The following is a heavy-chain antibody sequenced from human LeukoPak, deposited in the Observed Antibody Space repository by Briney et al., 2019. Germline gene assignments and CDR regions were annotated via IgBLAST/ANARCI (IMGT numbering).Heavy chain of an antibody. J-gene: IGHJ4*02. D-gene: IGHD3-22*01. CDR3: ARDQVYYSGSRGYYALDS. CDR1: GFTFSSYS. V-gene: IGHV3-21*01. Sequence: PGGSLRLSCAASGFTFSSYSMNWVRQAPGKGLEWVSSISSSSSYIYYADSVKGRFTISRDNAKNSLYLQMNSLRAEDTAVYYCARDQVYYSGSRGYYALDSWGQGTLVTVSS. CDR2: ISSSSSYI.